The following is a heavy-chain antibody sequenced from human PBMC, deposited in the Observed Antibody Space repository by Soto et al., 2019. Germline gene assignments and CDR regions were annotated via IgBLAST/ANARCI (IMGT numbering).Heavy chain of an antibody. Sequence: QVQLVQSGAEVKKPGSSVKVSCKASGGTFSSYAISWVRQAPGQGLEWMGGIIPIFGTANYAQKFQGRVTITADESTITAYMELSSLISEDTAVYYCASGARSGDYVLRAFDIWGQGTMVTVSS. D-gene: IGHD4-17*01. V-gene: IGHV1-69*01. CDR2: IIPIFGTA. J-gene: IGHJ3*02. CDR1: GGTFSSYA. CDR3: ASGARSGDYVLRAFDI.